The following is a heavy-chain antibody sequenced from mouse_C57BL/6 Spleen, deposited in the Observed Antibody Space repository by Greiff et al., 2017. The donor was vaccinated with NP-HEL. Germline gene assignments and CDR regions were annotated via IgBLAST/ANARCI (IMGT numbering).Heavy chain of an antibody. J-gene: IGHJ3*01. CDR3: ARDGYYGAWFAY. D-gene: IGHD2-3*01. CDR1: GYSITSGYD. CDR2: ISYSGST. V-gene: IGHV3-1*01. Sequence: EVKVIESGPGMVKPSQSLSLTCTVTGYSITSGYDWNWIRHFPGNKLEWMGYISYSGSTNYNPSLKSRISITQDTSKNHFFLKLNSVTTEDTATYYCARDGYYGAWFAYWGQGTLVTVSA.